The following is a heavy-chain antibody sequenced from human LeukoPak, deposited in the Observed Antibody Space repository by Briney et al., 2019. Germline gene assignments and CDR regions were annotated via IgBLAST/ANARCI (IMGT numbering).Heavy chain of an antibody. V-gene: IGHV3-11*01. Sequence: GGSLRLSCAASGFTFSDYYMSWIRHAPGKGLEWVSYISGSGDSKFYADSVKGRFTISRDNAKNSLYLQMNSLRAEDTAVYYCARRTYSNYFFDYWGQGTLVTVSS. CDR1: GFTFSDYY. D-gene: IGHD4-11*01. CDR3: ARRTYSNYFFDY. CDR2: ISGSGDSK. J-gene: IGHJ4*02.